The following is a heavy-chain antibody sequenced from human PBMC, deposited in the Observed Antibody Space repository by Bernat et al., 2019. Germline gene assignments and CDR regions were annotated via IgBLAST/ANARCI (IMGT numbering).Heavy chain of an antibody. CDR1: GFSLSTSGMC. Sequence: QVTLRESGPALVKPTQTLTLTCTFSGFSLSTSGMCVSWIRQPPGKALEWLARIDWDDDKYYSTSLKTRLTISKDTYKNQVVLTMTNMDPVDTATYYCARSYYDFGSGYQRTHRYYYYYYMDVWGKGTTVTVSS. CDR2: IDWDDDK. V-gene: IGHV2-70*15. D-gene: IGHD3-3*01. CDR3: ARSYYDFGSGYQRTHRYYYYYYMDV. J-gene: IGHJ6*03.